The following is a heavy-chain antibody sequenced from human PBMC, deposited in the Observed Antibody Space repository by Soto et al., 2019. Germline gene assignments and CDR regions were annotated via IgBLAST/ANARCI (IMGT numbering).Heavy chain of an antibody. CDR3: SRGMTTVTTLDY. J-gene: IGHJ4*02. V-gene: IGHV4-30-2*01. CDR1: GGSIRSGGYS. D-gene: IGHD4-4*01. Sequence: QLQLQESGSGLVKPSQTLSLTCAVSGGSIRSGGYSWSWIRQPPGKGLEWVGYIYHSGSTYYNPSLKSRVTISVDRSKNQFALKLRSVTAADTAVYYCSRGMTTVTTLDYWGQGTMVTVSS. CDR2: IYHSGST.